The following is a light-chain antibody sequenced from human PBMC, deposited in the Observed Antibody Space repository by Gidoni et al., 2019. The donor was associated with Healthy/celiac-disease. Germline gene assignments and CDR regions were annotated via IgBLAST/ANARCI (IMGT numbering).Light chain of an antibody. J-gene: IGKJ2*01. CDR3: QQSYSTPHT. CDR1: QSISSY. Sequence: DIQRTQSPSSLSASVGDRVTITCRASQSISSYLNWYQQKPGTAPKLLIYAASSLQSGAPSRFSGSGSGADFTLTISSLQHEDFATYYCQQSYSTPHTFGQGTKLEIK. V-gene: IGKV1-39*01. CDR2: AAS.